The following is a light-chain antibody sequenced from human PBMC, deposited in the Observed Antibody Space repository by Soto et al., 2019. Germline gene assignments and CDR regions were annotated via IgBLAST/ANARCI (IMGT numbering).Light chain of an antibody. Sequence: QSALTQPASVSGSPGQSITISCTGTSSDVGGYNHVSWYQHSPGKAPKLILFAVSDRPSGVSHRFSGSKSGNTASLTISGLQADDEADYYCCSYTSLSTVVFGGCTQLTVL. CDR3: CSYTSLSTVV. J-gene: IGLJ7*01. CDR1: SSDVGGYNH. V-gene: IGLV2-14*01. CDR2: AVS.